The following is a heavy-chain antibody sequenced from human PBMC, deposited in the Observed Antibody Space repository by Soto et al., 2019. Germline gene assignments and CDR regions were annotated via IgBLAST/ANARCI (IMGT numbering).Heavy chain of an antibody. CDR2: ISPDGHNQ. CDR3: VRGPLHGAFDS. Sequence: GGSLRLSCEASGFSFSSSSMHWVRQAPGRTPEWVAHISPDGHNQYYADSAKGRFTVSRDNSKNTVFLQMNSLRAEDTAVFYCVRGPLHGAFDSWGQGTMVTVSS. V-gene: IGHV3-30-3*01. CDR1: GFSFSSSS. D-gene: IGHD4-4*01. J-gene: IGHJ3*02.